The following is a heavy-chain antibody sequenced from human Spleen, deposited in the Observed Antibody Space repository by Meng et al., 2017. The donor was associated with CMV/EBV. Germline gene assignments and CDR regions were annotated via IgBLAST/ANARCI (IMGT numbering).Heavy chain of an antibody. CDR1: GYTFTGDY. CDR2: INPNSGDT. V-gene: IGHV1-2*02. Sequence: ASVKVSCKASGYTFTGDYIHWVRQAPGQGLEWMGWINPNSGDTNYAQKFQGRVTMTRDTSISTAYMELSRLRSDDTAVYYCARGGLWHSTSFPFDYWGQGTLVTVSS. J-gene: IGHJ4*02. D-gene: IGHD6-6*01. CDR3: ARGGLWHSTSFPFDY.